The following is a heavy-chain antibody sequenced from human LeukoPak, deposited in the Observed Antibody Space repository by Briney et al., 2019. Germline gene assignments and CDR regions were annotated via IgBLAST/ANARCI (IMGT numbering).Heavy chain of an antibody. V-gene: IGHV3-30*03. J-gene: IGHJ6*02. Sequence: PGRSLRLSCAATGFTFSSYGMHWVRQAPGKGLEWVAVISYDGSNKYYADSVKGRFTISRDNSKNTLYLQMNSLRAEDTAVYYCARGSKESGYDWPRGYSYGLGGMDVWGQGTTVTVSS. D-gene: IGHD5-18*01. CDR1: GFTFSSYG. CDR2: ISYDGSNK. CDR3: ARGSKESGYDWPRGYSYGLGGMDV.